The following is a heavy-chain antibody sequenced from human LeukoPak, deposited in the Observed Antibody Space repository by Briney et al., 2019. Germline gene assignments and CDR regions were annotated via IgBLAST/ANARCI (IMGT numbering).Heavy chain of an antibody. D-gene: IGHD3-22*01. CDR3: ARVYTMIVVVDY. Sequence: GGSLRLSCAASGFTFSSYEMNWVRQAPGKGLEWVSSISASSSYLYYADSVKGRFTISRDNAKNSLYLQMNSLRAEDTAVYYCARVYTMIVVVDYWGQGTLVTVSS. CDR2: ISASSSYL. V-gene: IGHV3-21*01. J-gene: IGHJ4*02. CDR1: GFTFSSYE.